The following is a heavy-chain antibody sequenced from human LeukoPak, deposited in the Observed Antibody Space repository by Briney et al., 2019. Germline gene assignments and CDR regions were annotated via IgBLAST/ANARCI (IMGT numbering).Heavy chain of an antibody. J-gene: IGHJ3*02. Sequence: GSLRLSCAASGFTVSSNYMSWVRQAPGKGLEWVSYISSSDSNIYHADSVKGRFTISRDNSKNTLYLQMNSLRAEDTAVYYCAKDWQWKLLTGAFNIWGQGTMVTVS. V-gene: IGHV3-48*01. CDR1: GFTVSSNY. CDR3: AKDWQWKLLTGAFNI. CDR2: ISSSDSNI. D-gene: IGHD1-26*01.